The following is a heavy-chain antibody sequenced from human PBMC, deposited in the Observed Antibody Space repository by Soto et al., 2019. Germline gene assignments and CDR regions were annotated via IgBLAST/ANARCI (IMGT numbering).Heavy chain of an antibody. V-gene: IGHV1-18*01. CDR3: ARDYRVGTPGGYYYYYGMDV. J-gene: IGHJ6*02. CDR2: ISAYNGNT. CDR1: GYTFTSYG. D-gene: IGHD1-26*01. Sequence: QVQLVQSGAEVKKPGASVKVSCKASGYTFTSYGISWVRQAPGQGLEWMGWISAYNGNTNYAQKLQGRVTMTTDTSTSTAYMELRSLRSDDTAVYYCARDYRVGTPGGYYYYYGMDVWGQGTTVTVSS.